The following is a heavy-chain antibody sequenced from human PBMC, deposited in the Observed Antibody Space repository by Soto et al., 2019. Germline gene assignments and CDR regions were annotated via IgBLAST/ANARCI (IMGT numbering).Heavy chain of an antibody. CDR1: EYSFTSYW. V-gene: IGHV5-51*01. D-gene: IGHD6-13*01. CDR3: ARLGAAPVGYYFDY. Sequence: GEPLKIPCKGSEYSFTSYWIGLVRQIPGKGLEWMGIIYPGDSDTRYSPSFQGQVNISADKSISTAYLQWSSLKASDTAMYYCARLGAAPVGYYFDYWGQGTLVTVSS. J-gene: IGHJ4*02. CDR2: IYPGDSDT.